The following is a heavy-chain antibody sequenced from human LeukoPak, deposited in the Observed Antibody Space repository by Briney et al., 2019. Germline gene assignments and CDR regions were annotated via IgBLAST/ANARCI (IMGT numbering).Heavy chain of an antibody. D-gene: IGHD1-7*01. CDR3: AREPGPGTTVVSWFDP. CDR2: ISGSDVST. Sequence: PGGSLRLSCVASGFTFRHYAMSWVRQAPGKGLEWVSSISGSDVSTYYAESVKGRFTIPRDNSKNSLYLQMNSLRAEDTALYYCAREPGPGTTVVSWFDPWGQGTLVTVSS. J-gene: IGHJ5*02. CDR1: GFTFRHYA. V-gene: IGHV3-23*01.